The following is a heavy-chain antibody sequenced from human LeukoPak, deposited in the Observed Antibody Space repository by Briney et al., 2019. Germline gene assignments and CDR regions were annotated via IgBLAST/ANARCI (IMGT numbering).Heavy chain of an antibody. CDR3: AKYIGGSMFEH. Sequence: SETLSVTCSVSGDSIMSSGSHWGWVRQPPGKALEWIGSVSSSGGTHYSPSLKNRLSISMDTSQNQFSLRLSSVTVADTAVYYCAKYIGGSMFEHWGQGALVTVSS. D-gene: IGHD3-10*01. CDR2: VSSSGGT. CDR1: GDSIMSSGSH. V-gene: IGHV4-39*07. J-gene: IGHJ4*02.